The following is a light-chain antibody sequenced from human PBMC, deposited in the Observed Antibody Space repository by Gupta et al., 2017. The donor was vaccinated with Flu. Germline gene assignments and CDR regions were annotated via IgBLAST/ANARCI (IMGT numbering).Light chain of an antibody. CDR2: GAS. V-gene: IGKV3-15*01. J-gene: IGKJ5*01. CDR3: QQYNNWPSLT. Sequence: ATLSVSPGERASLSCRASQSVSSNLAWYQQKPCQAPRLLIYGASTRDTGITARFSGSGSGIEFTLTISSLQSEDFAVYYCQQYNNWPSLTFGQGTRLEIK. CDR1: QSVSSN.